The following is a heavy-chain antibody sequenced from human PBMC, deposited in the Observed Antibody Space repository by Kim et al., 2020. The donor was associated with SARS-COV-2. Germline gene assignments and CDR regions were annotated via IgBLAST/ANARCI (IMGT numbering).Heavy chain of an antibody. V-gene: IGHV3-7*01. J-gene: IGHJ3*02. CDR3: ARDGALYSSGKDAFDI. CDR2: IKQDGNQK. Sequence: GGSLRLSCAASGFTFSSYWMTWVRQAPGTGLEWVANIKQDGNQKYYVDSVKGRFTISRDNAKNSLYLQMNSLRAEDTAVYYCARDGALYSSGKDAFDIW. D-gene: IGHD6-19*01. CDR1: GFTFSSYW.